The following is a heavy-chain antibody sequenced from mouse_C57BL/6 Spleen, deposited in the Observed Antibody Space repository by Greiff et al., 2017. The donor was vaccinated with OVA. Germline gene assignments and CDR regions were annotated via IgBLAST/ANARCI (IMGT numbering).Heavy chain of an antibody. D-gene: IGHD2-4*01. CDR2: IDPANGNT. J-gene: IGHJ3*01. CDR1: GFNIKNTY. CDR3: ARSYDYDVGFAY. Sequence: EVQRVESVAELVRPGASVKLSCTASGFNIKNTYMHWVKQRPEQGLEWIGRIDPANGNTKYAPKFQGKATITADTSSNTAYLQLSSLTSEDTAIYYCARSYDYDVGFAYWGQGTLVTVSA. V-gene: IGHV14-3*01.